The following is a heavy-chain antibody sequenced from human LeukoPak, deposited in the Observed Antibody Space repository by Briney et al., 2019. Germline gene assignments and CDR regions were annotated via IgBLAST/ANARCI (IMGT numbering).Heavy chain of an antibody. CDR1: VGTFSSYA. J-gene: IGHJ6*03. CDR2: IIPIFGTA. CDR3: ARDGVYDFWSGYYTGRYYYYMDV. V-gene: IGHV1-69*05. D-gene: IGHD3-3*01. Sequence: SVKVSFKASVGTFSSYAISWVRQAPGQGLEWMGGIIPIFGTANYAQKFQGRVTITTDESTSTAYMELSSLRSEDTAVYYCARDGVYDFWSGYYTGRYYYYMDVWGKGTTVTVSS.